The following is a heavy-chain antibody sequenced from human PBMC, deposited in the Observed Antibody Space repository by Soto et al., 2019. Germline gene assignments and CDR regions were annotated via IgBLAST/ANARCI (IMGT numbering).Heavy chain of an antibody. CDR1: GFTFRDYD. CDR3: ARKGPRAARPNH. V-gene: IGHV3-11*01. CDR2: ISSSGTVT. Sequence: QVQLVESGGGLVRPGGSLRLSCAASGFTFRDYDMSWIRQAPGKGLEWVSCISSSGTVTNYAGSVKGRFTISRDNAQKFLYGEMNSLRVEDTAVYYCARKGPRAARPNHWGQGTLVTVSS. J-gene: IGHJ5*02. D-gene: IGHD6-6*01.